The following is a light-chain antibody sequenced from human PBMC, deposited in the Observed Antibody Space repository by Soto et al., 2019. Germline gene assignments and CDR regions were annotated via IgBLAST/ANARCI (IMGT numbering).Light chain of an antibody. V-gene: IGLV2-14*01. CDR1: SSDVGGYNY. J-gene: IGLJ2*01. CDR3: SSYTSSSTVV. Sequence: QSALTQPASVSGSPGQSITISCTGTSSDVGGYNYVSWYQQHAGKAPKLMIYDVSKRPSGVYNRFAGSKSGNTSPPTISGRQDEDEADYYCSSYTSSSTVVFGGGTQLTVL. CDR2: DVS.